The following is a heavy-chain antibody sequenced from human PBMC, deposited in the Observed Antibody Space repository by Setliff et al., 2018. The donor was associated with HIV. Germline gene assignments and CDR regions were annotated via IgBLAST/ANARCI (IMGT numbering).Heavy chain of an antibody. J-gene: IGHJ4*02. D-gene: IGHD4-17*01. Sequence: GGSLRLSCAASGFTLNNDWMSWVRQAPGKGLEWIGRITDSGTTYYAAPVKGRFTISRDTSKNTLYLEMNSLKTEDTAVYYCARGLDYGNYVRYFDYWGQGTLVTVSS. CDR1: GFTLNNDW. CDR2: ITDSGTT. CDR3: ARGLDYGNYVRYFDY. V-gene: IGHV3-15*01.